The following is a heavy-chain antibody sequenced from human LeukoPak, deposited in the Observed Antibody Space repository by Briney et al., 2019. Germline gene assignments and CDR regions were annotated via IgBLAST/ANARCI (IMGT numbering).Heavy chain of an antibody. D-gene: IGHD2-21*02. CDR2: ISGSGGST. J-gene: IGHJ4*02. CDR1: GFSVSRNH. Sequence: GGSLRLSCAAAGFSVSRNHMSWVRQAPGKGLEWVSAISGSGGSTYYADSVKGRFTISRDNSKNTLYLQMNSLRAEDTAVYYCAKDGVVTAIPYYFDYWGQGTLVTVSS. CDR3: AKDGVVTAIPYYFDY. V-gene: IGHV3-23*01.